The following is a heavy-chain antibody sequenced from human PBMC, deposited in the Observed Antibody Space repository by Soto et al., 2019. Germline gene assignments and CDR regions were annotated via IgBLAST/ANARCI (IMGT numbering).Heavy chain of an antibody. CDR3: AREALRGYSYGPGDFDY. J-gene: IGHJ4*02. CDR2: IKQDGSKK. CDR1: GFTFSSYW. Sequence: GGSLRLSCAASGFTFSSYWMSWVRQAPGKGLEWVANIKQDGSKKYYVDSVKGRFTISRDNAKNSLYLQMNSLRAEDTAVYYCAREALRGYSYGPGDFDYWGQGTLVTVSS. V-gene: IGHV3-7*05. D-gene: IGHD5-18*01.